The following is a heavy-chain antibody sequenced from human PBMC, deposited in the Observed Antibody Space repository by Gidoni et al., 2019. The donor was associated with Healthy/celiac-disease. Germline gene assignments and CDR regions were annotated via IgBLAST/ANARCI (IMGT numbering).Heavy chain of an antibody. Sequence: QVQLQQWGTGLLKPSETLSLTCAVYGGSFSGYYWSWIRQPPGKGLEWIGEINHSGSTNYNPSLKSRVTISVDTSKNQFSLKLSSVTAADTAVYYCAKGGPFTLTTHFDYWGQGTLVTVSS. CDR2: INHSGST. D-gene: IGHD4-4*01. J-gene: IGHJ4*02. CDR3: AKGGPFTLTTHFDY. V-gene: IGHV4-34*01. CDR1: GGSFSGYY.